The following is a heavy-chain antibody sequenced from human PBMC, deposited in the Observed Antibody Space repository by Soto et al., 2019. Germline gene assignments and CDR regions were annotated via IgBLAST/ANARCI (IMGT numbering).Heavy chain of an antibody. CDR3: ARAGVDYGDYDYSCDY. J-gene: IGHJ4*02. CDR2: IYHSGST. V-gene: IGHV4-38-2*02. D-gene: IGHD4-17*01. CDR1: GYSISSGYY. Sequence: SETLSLTCTVSGYSISSGYYWGWIRQPPGKGLEWIGSIYHSGSTYYNPSLKSRVTISVDTSKNQFSLKLSSVTAADTAVYYCARAGVDYGDYDYSCDYWGQGTLVTVSS.